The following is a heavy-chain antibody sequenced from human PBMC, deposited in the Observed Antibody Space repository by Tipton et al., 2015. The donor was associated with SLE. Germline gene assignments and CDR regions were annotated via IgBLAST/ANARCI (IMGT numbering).Heavy chain of an antibody. CDR2: IYYSGST. V-gene: IGHV4-39*07. Sequence: TLSLTCTVSGGSISSSSYYWGWIRQPPGKGLEWFGSIYYSGSTNYNPSLQSRVTISIDTSKNQFSLKLSSVTAADTAVYYCARDRGGGPTPDAFDIWGQGTMVTVSS. CDR3: ARDRGGGPTPDAFDI. J-gene: IGHJ3*02. D-gene: IGHD3-10*01. CDR1: GGSISSSSYY.